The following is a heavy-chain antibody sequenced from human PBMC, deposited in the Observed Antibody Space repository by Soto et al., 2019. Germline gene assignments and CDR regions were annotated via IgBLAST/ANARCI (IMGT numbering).Heavy chain of an antibody. CDR3: ARVYGGGSDFDY. D-gene: IGHD3-10*01. CDR2: IYYSGST. J-gene: IGHJ4*02. V-gene: IGHV4-31*03. CDR1: GGSISSGGYY. Sequence: LSLTCTVSGGSISSGGYYWSWIRQHPGKGLEWIGYIYYSGSTYYNPSLKSRVTISVDTSKNQFSLKLSSVTAADTAVYYCARVYGGGSDFDYWGQGTLVTVSS.